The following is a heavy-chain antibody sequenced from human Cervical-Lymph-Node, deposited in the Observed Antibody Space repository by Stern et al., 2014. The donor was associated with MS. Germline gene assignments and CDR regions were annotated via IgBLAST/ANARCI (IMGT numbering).Heavy chain of an antibody. J-gene: IGHJ3*02. CDR2: IYHSGST. Sequence: VQLVESGPGLVKPSETLSLTCSVSGASISSYYWSWIRQPPGKGLEWIGYIYHSGSTNYNPSLKSRVTISVDTSKKQFSLKLSSMTAADTAVYYCAAGDYDSSGYYGQAAFDIWGQGTMVTVSS. CDR1: GASISSYY. D-gene: IGHD3-22*01. V-gene: IGHV4-59*03. CDR3: AAGDYDSSGYYGQAAFDI.